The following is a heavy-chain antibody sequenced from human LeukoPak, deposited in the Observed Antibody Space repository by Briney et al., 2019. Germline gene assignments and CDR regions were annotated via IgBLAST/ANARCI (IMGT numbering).Heavy chain of an antibody. J-gene: IGHJ4*02. V-gene: IGHV3-64*01. CDR2: INSNGGST. CDR3: AKDGAWLRFDD. Sequence: GGSLRLSCVASGFTFSSYAMHWVRQTPGKGLEYVSGINSNGGSTHYANSVKGRFTISRDNSKHTLYLQMGSLRAEDTAVYYCAKDGAWLRFDDWGQGILVTVSS. D-gene: IGHD5-12*01. CDR1: GFTFSSYA.